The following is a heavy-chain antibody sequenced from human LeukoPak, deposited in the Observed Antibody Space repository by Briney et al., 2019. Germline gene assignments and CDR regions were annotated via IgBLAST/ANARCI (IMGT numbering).Heavy chain of an antibody. J-gene: IGHJ3*02. D-gene: IGHD3-3*01. V-gene: IGHV1-2*02. CDR2: INPNSGGT. CDR1: GYTFTGYY. CDR3: ARDFAGIDAFDI. Sequence: ASVKVSCKASGYTFTGYYMHWVRQAPGQGLEWMGWINPNSGGTNYAQKFQGRVTMTRDTSISTAYMELSRLRSDDTAVYYCARDFAGIDAFDIWGQGTMVTVSS.